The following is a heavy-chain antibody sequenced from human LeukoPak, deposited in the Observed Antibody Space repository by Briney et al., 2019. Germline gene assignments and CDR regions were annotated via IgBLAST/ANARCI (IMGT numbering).Heavy chain of an antibody. D-gene: IGHD5-18*01. CDR1: GSRFTSYW. CDR2: IYPGDSDT. J-gene: IGHJ5*02. V-gene: IGHV5-51*01. Sequence: GGALQISCKGSGSRFTSYWIGWVRQMPGKGLEWMGIIYPGDSDTRYSPSFQGQVTISADKSISTAYLQWSSLKASDTAMYYCARLTAMVTSWFDPWGQGTLVTVSS. CDR3: ARLTAMVTSWFDP.